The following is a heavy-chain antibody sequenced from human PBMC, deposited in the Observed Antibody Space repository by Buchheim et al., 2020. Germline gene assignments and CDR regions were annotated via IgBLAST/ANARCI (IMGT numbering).Heavy chain of an antibody. CDR2: FYYSGNT. Sequence: QLQLQESGPGLVKPSETLSLTCTVSGGSISSSRFYWGWIRQPPGKGLEWIGSFYYSGNTYYNPSLKRRVTISIGTSEDQFSLKLRSVTAADTALYYCARHAHVDILTGLFDPWGQGT. J-gene: IGHJ5*02. V-gene: IGHV4-39*01. CDR3: ARHAHVDILTGLFDP. D-gene: IGHD3-9*01. CDR1: GGSISSSRFY.